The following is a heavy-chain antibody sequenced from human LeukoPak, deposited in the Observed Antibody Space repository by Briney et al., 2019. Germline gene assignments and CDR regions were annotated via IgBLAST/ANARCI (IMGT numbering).Heavy chain of an antibody. V-gene: IGHV4-61*02. D-gene: IGHD6-19*01. J-gene: IGHJ4*02. Sequence: PSETLSLTCTVSGDSINSNNYYWSWIRQPAGKGLEWIGRIYSSGRTNYNPSLKSRVTISLDTSRNQFSLNLSSVTAADTAVYYCARVSYSSGWYGDIDYWGQGTLVTVSS. CDR3: ARVSYSSGWYGDIDY. CDR2: IYSSGRT. CDR1: GDSINSNNYY.